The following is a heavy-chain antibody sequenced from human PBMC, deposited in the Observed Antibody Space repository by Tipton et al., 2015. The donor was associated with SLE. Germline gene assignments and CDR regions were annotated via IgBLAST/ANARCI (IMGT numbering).Heavy chain of an antibody. Sequence: SLRLSCAASGFAVSSNYMSWVRQAPGKGLEWVGRIESQTDGGTTDYAAPLKDRFTISRDDSKNMSYLQMSSLKTEDTAVYYCITEDDGGNEWTDYWGQGTLVTVSS. V-gene: IGHV3-15*04. CDR3: ITEDDGGNEWTDY. CDR1: GFAVSSNY. D-gene: IGHD4-23*01. J-gene: IGHJ4*02. CDR2: IESQTDGGTT.